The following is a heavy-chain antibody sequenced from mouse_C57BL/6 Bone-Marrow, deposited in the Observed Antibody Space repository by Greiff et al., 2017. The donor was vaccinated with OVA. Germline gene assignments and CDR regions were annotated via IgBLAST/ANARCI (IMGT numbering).Heavy chain of an antibody. V-gene: IGHV1-59*01. J-gene: IGHJ3*01. CDR2: IDPSDSYT. CDR1: GYTFTSYW. CDR3: ARKRVYYDYAWFAY. D-gene: IGHD2-4*01. Sequence: VQLQQSGAELVRPGTSVKLSCKASGYTFTSYWMHWVKQRPGQGLEWIGVIDPSDSYTNYNQKFKGKATLTVDTSSSTAYMQRSSLTSEDSAVYYCARKRVYYDYAWFAYWGQGTLVTVSA.